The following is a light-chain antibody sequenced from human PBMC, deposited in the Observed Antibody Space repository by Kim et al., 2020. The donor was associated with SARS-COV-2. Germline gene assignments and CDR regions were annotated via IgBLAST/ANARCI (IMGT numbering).Light chain of an antibody. CDR1: SSDVGGYNF. CDR3: SSYSGSTYV. CDR2: DVT. V-gene: IGLV2-8*01. J-gene: IGLJ1*01. Sequence: QSALTQPPSASGSPGQSVTISCTGTSSDVGGYNFVSWYQQHPGKAPRLLIYDVTKRPSGVPDRFSGSKSGITASLTVSGLQAEDEADYYCSSYSGSTYVFGAGTKVTVL.